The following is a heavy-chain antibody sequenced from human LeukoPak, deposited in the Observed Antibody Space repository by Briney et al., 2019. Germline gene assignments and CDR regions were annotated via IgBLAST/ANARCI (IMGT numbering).Heavy chain of an antibody. CDR3: AKGGIAVAEYYFDY. J-gene: IGHJ4*02. D-gene: IGHD6-19*01. Sequence: ASVKVSCKASGYTFTSYDINWVRQAPGQGLEWMGWMNPNSGNTGYAQRFQGRVTITRDTSISTAYMELSSLRSEDTAVYYCAKGGIAVAEYYFDYWGQGTLVTVSS. V-gene: IGHV1-8*03. CDR2: MNPNSGNT. CDR1: GYTFTSYD.